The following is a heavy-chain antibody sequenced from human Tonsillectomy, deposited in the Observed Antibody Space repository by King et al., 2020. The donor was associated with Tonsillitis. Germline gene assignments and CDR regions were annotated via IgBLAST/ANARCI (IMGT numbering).Heavy chain of an antibody. J-gene: IGHJ1*01. CDR3: ARSKTRSSAEYFHF. CDR2: INPSGGST. Sequence: QLVQSGAEVKTPGASVKVSCKASGYPFTNYYIHWVRQAPGQGLEWMGLINPSGGSTSYEQKFQGRGTMTRDTSTRTVYMELSSLRYEDTAVYYCARSKTRSSAEYFHFWGQGTLVTVSS. D-gene: IGHD2-15*01. V-gene: IGHV1-46*01. CDR1: GYPFTNYY.